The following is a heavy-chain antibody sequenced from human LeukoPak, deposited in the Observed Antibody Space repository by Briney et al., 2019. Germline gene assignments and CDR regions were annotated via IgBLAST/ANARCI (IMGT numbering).Heavy chain of an antibody. Sequence: GGSLRLSCEASGLTFSSNWMTWVSQAPGKGLEWVANIRGDGNERYHADSVKGRFTISRDNAKNSLYLQMNSLRAEDTAVYYCARAGDLVSWGQGTLVTVSS. CDR2: IRGDGNER. J-gene: IGHJ4*02. CDR3: ARAGDLVS. CDR1: GLTFSSNW. D-gene: IGHD5/OR15-5a*01. V-gene: IGHV3-7*01.